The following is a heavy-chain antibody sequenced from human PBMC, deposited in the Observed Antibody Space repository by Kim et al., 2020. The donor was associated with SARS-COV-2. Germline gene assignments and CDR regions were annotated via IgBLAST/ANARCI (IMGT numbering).Heavy chain of an antibody. V-gene: IGHV3-11*05. D-gene: IGHD6-19*01. Sequence: SVKSRFTISRDNARNSLDLQMNSLRDEDTGIYYCARDLGYSSGWSEALDIWGQGTTVSVSS. J-gene: IGHJ3*02. CDR3: ARDLGYSSGWSEALDI.